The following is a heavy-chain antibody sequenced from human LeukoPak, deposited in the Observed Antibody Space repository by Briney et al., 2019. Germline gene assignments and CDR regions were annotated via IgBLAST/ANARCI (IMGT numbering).Heavy chain of an antibody. J-gene: IGHJ5*02. Sequence: HWAPVKVSCKVSGYTLTELSMHWVRQAPGKGLEWMGGFDPEDGETIYAQKFQGRVTMTEDTSTDTAYMELSSLRSEDTAVYYCARDNNRVRYFDWLLSGHNWFDPWGQGTLVTVSS. CDR2: FDPEDGET. CDR1: GYTLTELS. V-gene: IGHV1-24*01. CDR3: ARDNNRVRYFDWLLSGHNWFDP. D-gene: IGHD3-9*01.